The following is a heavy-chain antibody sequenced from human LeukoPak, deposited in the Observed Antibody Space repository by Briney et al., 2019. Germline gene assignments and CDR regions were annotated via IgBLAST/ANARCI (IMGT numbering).Heavy chain of an antibody. Sequence: GGSLRLSCAASGYTFSTYWMSWVRQAPGKGLEWVANIKQDGSEKYYVDSMKGRFTISRDNAKNSLYLHMNSLRAEDTAVYYCARVGTAFGTLEDYWGQGTLVTVSS. CDR3: ARVGTAFGTLEDY. CDR1: GYTFSTYW. D-gene: IGHD6-13*01. J-gene: IGHJ4*02. CDR2: IKQDGSEK. V-gene: IGHV3-7*01.